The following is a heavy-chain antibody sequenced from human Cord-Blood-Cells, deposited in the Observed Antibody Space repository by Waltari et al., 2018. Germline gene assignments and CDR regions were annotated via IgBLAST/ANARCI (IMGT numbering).Heavy chain of an antibody. Sequence: QVQLVQSGAEVKKPGSSVKVSCKASGGTFSSYAISWVRQAPGQGLEWRGGISPIFGTANYAQKLQGRVTITADESTSTADRELSSLRSEDTAVYYCARGGYSGYDYYYYGMDVWGQGTTVTVSS. CDR3: ARGGYSGYDYYYYGMDV. J-gene: IGHJ6*02. V-gene: IGHV1-69*01. CDR2: ISPIFGTA. D-gene: IGHD5-12*01. CDR1: GGTFSSYA.